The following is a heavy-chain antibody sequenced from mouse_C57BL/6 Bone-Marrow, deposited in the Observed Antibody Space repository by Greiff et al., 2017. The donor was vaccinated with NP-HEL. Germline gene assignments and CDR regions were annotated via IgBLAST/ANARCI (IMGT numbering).Heavy chain of an antibody. Sequence: VQLPQSGAELVKPGASVKLSCKASGYTFTSYWMHWVKQRPGQGLEWIGMIHPNSGSTNYNEKFKSKATLTVDKSSSTAYMQLSSLTSEDSAVYYYARNLTTVEDYWRQGTTLTVSS. CDR3: ARNLTTVEDY. V-gene: IGHV1-64*01. J-gene: IGHJ2*01. CDR1: GYTFTSYW. CDR2: IHPNSGST. D-gene: IGHD1-1*01.